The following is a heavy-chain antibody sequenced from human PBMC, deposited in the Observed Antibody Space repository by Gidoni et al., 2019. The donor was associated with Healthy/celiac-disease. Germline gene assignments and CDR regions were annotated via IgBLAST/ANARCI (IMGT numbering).Heavy chain of an antibody. V-gene: IGHV1-69*01. CDR1: AGTFSSYA. J-gene: IGHJ4*02. Sequence: QVQLVQSGAAVKIPGSSVKVSCKALAGTFSSYAISWVRQAPGQGLEWTGGIIPIFGTANYEKKFQGRVTITADESTSTAYMELSSLRSEDTAVYYCARDRVGYNYGSDYWGQGTLVTVSS. CDR2: IIPIFGTA. CDR3: ARDRVGYNYGSDY. D-gene: IGHD5-12*01.